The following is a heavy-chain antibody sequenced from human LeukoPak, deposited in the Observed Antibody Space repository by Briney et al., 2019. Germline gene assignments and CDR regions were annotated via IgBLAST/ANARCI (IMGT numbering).Heavy chain of an antibody. D-gene: IGHD1-1*01. V-gene: IGHV6-1*01. CDR1: GDSVSSNSAA. J-gene: IGHJ6*03. CDR2: TYYRSKWYN. Sequence: SQTLSLTCANSGDSVSSNSAAWNWIRQSPSRGLEWLGRTYYRSKWYNDYAVSAKSRITINPDTSKNQFSLQLNSVTPEDTAVYYCAREGTGTTNYYYYYMDVWGKGTTVTVSS. CDR3: AREGTGTTNYYYYYMDV.